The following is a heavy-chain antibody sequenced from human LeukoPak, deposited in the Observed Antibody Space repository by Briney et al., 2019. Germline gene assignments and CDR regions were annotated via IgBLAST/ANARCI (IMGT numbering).Heavy chain of an antibody. D-gene: IGHD1-26*01. CDR1: GGSISSYY. J-gene: IGHJ4*02. CDR2: IHYSGST. V-gene: IGHV4-59*01. Sequence: SETLSLTCTVSGGSISSYYWSWIRQPPGKGLEWIGYIHYSGSTSYNPSLKSRVTISVDTSKNQFSLKLSSVTAADTAVYYCAGQPSGSSTFDYWGQGTLVTVSS. CDR3: AGQPSGSSTFDY.